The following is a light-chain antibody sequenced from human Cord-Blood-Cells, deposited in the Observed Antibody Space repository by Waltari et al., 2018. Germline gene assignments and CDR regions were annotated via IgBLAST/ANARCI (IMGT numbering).Light chain of an antibody. CDR2: EVS. Sequence: QSALPQPASVSGSPGQSITIACPGTSSDVAGYNYVSWYQQHPGKAPKLMIYEVSNRPSGVSNRFSGSKSGNTASLTISGLQAEDEADYYCSSYTSSSTWVFGGGTKLTVL. J-gene: IGLJ3*02. CDR3: SSYTSSSTWV. V-gene: IGLV2-14*01. CDR1: SSDVAGYNY.